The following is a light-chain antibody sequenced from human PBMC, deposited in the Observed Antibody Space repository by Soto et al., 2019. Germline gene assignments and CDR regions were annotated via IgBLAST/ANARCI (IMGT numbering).Light chain of an antibody. CDR3: QQRSNWPRT. J-gene: IGKJ1*01. Sequence: EIVLTQSPVTLSLSPGERATLSCRASQSISSSLAWYQQKPGQAPRLLIYNAANRATGIPARFSGSGSGTDFTLTISSLEPEDFAVDYCQQRSNWPRTFGQGTKVEIK. V-gene: IGKV3-11*01. CDR2: NAA. CDR1: QSISSS.